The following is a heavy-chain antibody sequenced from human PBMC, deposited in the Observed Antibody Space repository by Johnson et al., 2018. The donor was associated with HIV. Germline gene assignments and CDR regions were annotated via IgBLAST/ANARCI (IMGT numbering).Heavy chain of an antibody. Sequence: YYADSVKGRFAISRDNAQNSLYLQMNSLKTEDTAVYYCAKDQYGSSGRYAFDIWGQGTMVTVSS. D-gene: IGHD3-10*01. J-gene: IGHJ3*02. V-gene: IGHV3-11*01. CDR3: AKDQYGSSGRYAFDI.